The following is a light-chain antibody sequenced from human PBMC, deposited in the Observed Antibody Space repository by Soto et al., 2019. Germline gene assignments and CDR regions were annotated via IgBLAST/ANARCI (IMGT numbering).Light chain of an antibody. V-gene: IGKV3-20*01. J-gene: IGKJ1*01. CDR1: QSVSSGF. CDR2: AAS. Sequence: EIVLTQSPGTLSLSPGERATLSCRASQSVSSGFLAWYQQKPGQAPRLLIYAASSRATGIPDSFSGSGSGTDFILTISRLEPEDLAVYYCQQYGSSPWTFGQGTKVEIK. CDR3: QQYGSSPWT.